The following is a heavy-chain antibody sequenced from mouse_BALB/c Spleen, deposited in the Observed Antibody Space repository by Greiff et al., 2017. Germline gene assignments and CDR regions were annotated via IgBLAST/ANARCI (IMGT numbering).Heavy chain of an antibody. CDR3: ARHEDYGSSYFDY. V-gene: IGHV5-12-2*01. J-gene: IGHJ2*01. CDR1: GFTFSSYT. CDR2: ISNGGGST. D-gene: IGHD1-1*01. Sequence: EVMLVESGGGLVQPGGSLKLSCAASGFTFSSYTMSWVRQTPEKRLEWVAYISNGGGSTYYPDTVKGRSTISRDNAKNTLYLQMSSLKSEDTAMYYCARHEDYGSSYFDYWGQGTTLTVSS.